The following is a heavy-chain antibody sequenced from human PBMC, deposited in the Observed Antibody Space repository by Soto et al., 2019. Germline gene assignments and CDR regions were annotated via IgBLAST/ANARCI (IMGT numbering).Heavy chain of an antibody. CDR1: VVTFSDCY. J-gene: IGHJ6*02. CDR3: ARVRFGEWGYAMDV. V-gene: IGHV3-11*01. Sequence: QVQLVESGGGLVKPGGSLRLSCAASVVTFSDCYMNWIGQAPVKGLEWDSYISSSGSSINYAGSVKGRFTISRDNAKNSLYLQMNSLRAEGTAMYYCARVRFGEWGYAMDVWGQGTTVTVSS. CDR2: ISSSGSSI. D-gene: IGHD3-10*01.